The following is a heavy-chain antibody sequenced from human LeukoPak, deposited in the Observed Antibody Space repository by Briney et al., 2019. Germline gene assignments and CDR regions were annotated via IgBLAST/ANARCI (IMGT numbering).Heavy chain of an antibody. V-gene: IGHV3-9*01. Sequence: GRSLRLSCAASGFTFDDYAMHWVRQAPGKGLEWVSGISWNSGSIGYADSVKGRFTISRDNAKNSLYLQMNSLRAEDTALYYCARDRATVANDYWGQGTLVTVSS. CDR3: ARDRATVANDY. CDR2: ISWNSGSI. D-gene: IGHD4-17*01. J-gene: IGHJ4*02. CDR1: GFTFDDYA.